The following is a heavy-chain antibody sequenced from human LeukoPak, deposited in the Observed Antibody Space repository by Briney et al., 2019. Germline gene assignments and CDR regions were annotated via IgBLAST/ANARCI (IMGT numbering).Heavy chain of an antibody. J-gene: IGHJ1*01. V-gene: IGHV4-31*03. CDR1: GGSISSGGSY. CDR3: ARGPNRGGYSSGWYSRFTEYFQH. D-gene: IGHD6-19*01. CDR2: IYYSGST. Sequence: SETLSLTCTVSGGSISSGGSYWSWIRQHPGKGLEWIGYIYYSGSTYYNPSLKSRVTISVDTSKNQFSLKLSSVTAADTAVYYCARGPNRGGYSSGWYSRFTEYFQHWGQGTLVTVSS.